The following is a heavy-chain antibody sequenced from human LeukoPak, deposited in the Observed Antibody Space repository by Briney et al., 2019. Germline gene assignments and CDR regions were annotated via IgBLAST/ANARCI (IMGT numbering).Heavy chain of an antibody. CDR3: ARESGGSGNYYFDY. V-gene: IGHV3-74*01. CDR1: GFTFRSYW. CDR2: ISSDGSTT. Sequence: GGSLGLSCAASGFTFRSYWMHWVRQAPGKGLVWVSRISSDGSTTTYADSVKGRFTISRDNAKNTLYLQMNSLRAEDTAVYYCARESGGSGNYYFDYWGQGTLVTVSS. D-gene: IGHD3-10*01. J-gene: IGHJ4*02.